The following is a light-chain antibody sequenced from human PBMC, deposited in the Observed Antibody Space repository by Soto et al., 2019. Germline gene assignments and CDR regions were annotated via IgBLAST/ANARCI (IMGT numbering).Light chain of an antibody. V-gene: IGKV3-20*01. Sequence: EIVLTQSPSTLTLSPGERATLSCTASQSVSLTALAWYQHKPGQAPRLLIYGASFRATGIPHRFSGSGAGTDFTLTISRLESEDSAVYYCQQYSSSPLTFGGGTKVDIK. CDR2: GAS. CDR1: QSVSLTA. J-gene: IGKJ4*01. CDR3: QQYSSSPLT.